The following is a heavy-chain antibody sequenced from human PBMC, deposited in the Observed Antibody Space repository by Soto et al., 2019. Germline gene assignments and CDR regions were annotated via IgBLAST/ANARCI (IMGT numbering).Heavy chain of an antibody. D-gene: IGHD2-15*01. CDR3: ARNVYCSGGSCYSVGYYYYYMDV. CDR1: GYTFTSYY. CDR2: INPSGGST. J-gene: IGHJ6*03. V-gene: IGHV1-46*03. Sequence: ASVKVSCKASGYTFTSYYMHWVRQAPGQGLEWMGIINPSGGSTSYAQKFQGRVTMTRDTSTSTVYMELSSLRSEDTAVYYCARNVYCSGGSCYSVGYYYYYMDVWGKGTTVTVSS.